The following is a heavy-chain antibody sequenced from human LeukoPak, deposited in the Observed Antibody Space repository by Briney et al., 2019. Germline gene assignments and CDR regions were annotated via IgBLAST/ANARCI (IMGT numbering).Heavy chain of an antibody. CDR3: ASRTTSKRWLAVFDF. CDR2: IYSGGDT. CDR1: GFTVSSNF. V-gene: IGHV3-66*01. Sequence: GGSLRLSCAASGFTVSSNFMSWVRQAPGRGLEWVSVIYSGGDTYYADSVKGRFTISRDNSKNTVFLQMNSLRAEDTALYYCASRTTSKRWLAVFDFWGRGTLVTV. D-gene: IGHD6-19*01. J-gene: IGHJ4*02.